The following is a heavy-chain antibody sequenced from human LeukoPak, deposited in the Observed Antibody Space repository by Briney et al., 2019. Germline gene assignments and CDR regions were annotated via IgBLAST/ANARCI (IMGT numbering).Heavy chain of an antibody. V-gene: IGHV4-39*01. D-gene: IGHD5-12*01. CDR3: ARPLGHRGYDWPFEY. Sequence: SRVTISVDASKNQFSLKLSSVTATDTAVYYCARPLGHRGYDWPFEYWGQGTMVTVSS. J-gene: IGHJ4*02.